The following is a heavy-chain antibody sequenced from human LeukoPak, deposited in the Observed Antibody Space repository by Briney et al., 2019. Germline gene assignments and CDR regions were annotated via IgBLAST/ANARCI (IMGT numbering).Heavy chain of an antibody. Sequence: SQTLSLTCAISGDSVSSNSAAWNWIRQSPSRGLEWLGRTYYRSKWYREYALSVKSRITINPDTSRNQFSLQLNSVTPEDTAVYYCTSLTGDTDYWGQGTLVTVSS. V-gene: IGHV6-1*01. CDR3: TSLTGDTDY. D-gene: IGHD7-27*01. J-gene: IGHJ4*02. CDR2: TYYRSKWYR. CDR1: GDSVSSNSAA.